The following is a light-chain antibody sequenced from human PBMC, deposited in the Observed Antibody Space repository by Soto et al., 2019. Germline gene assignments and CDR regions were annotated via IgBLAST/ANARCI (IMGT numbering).Light chain of an antibody. V-gene: IGKV3-20*01. CDR3: QHYGDSSWT. Sequence: EIVLTQSPGTLSLSPGERATLSCRASQSVSSSYLAWYQQKTGQAPRILIYGASSRATGIPDRFSGSGSGTDFTLTISRVEPEDFEVYFCQHYGDSSWTFGQGTKVDIK. J-gene: IGKJ1*01. CDR1: QSVSSSY. CDR2: GAS.